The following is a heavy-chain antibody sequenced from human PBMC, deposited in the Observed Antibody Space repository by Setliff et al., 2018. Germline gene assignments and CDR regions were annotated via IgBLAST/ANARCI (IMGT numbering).Heavy chain of an antibody. V-gene: IGHV1-18*01. Sequence: VKVSCKASGYTFTSYGISWVRQAPGQGLEWMGWISAYSGNTNYAQKLQGRVTMTTDTSTNTAYMEVRSLGSDATAMYYCARAVGYCSGGSCYKGDDYWGQGTLVTVSS. J-gene: IGHJ4*02. D-gene: IGHD2-15*01. CDR3: ARAVGYCSGGSCYKGDDY. CDR2: ISAYSGNT. CDR1: GYTFTSYG.